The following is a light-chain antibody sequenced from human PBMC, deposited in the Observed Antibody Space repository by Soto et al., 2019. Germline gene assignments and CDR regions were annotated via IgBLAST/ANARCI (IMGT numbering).Light chain of an antibody. CDR2: DAS. CDR1: QDISNY. J-gene: IGKJ4*01. CDR3: QQYDNLPLT. Sequence: DIQMTQSPSSLSASVGDRVTITCQASQDISNYLNWYQQTPGKAPKLLIYDASNLETGVPSRFSGSGSGTDFTVTISSLQTEEIATYYCQQYDNLPLTFGGGTKVEIK. V-gene: IGKV1-33*01.